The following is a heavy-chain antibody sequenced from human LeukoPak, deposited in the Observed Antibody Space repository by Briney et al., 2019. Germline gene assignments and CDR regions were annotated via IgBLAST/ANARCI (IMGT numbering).Heavy chain of an antibody. J-gene: IGHJ4*02. CDR3: AREVVGYFDY. V-gene: IGHV3-30*04. D-gene: IGHD2-21*01. CDR1: GFTFSSYA. CDR2: ISYDGSNK. Sequence: GRSLRLSCAASGFTFSSYAMHWVRQAPGKGLEWVAVISYDGSNKYYADSVKGRFTISRDNSKNTLYLQMSSLRAEDTAVYYCAREVVGYFDYWGQGTLVTVSS.